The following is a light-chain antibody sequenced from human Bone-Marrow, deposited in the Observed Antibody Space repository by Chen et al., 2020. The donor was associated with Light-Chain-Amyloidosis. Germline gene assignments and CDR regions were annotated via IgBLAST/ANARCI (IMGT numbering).Light chain of an antibody. V-gene: IGLV2-11*01. CDR3: CSYAGSNSFV. CDR1: SSDVGGYNY. CDR2: DVT. J-gene: IGLJ1*01. Sequence: QFALTQPRSVSGSPGQSVTISCTGTSSDVGGYNYVSWYQQHPGKAPKLMIYDVTKRPAGVPYRFSSYKSSNTASLTISELQAEDEADYYCCSYAGSNSFVFGTGTKVTVL.